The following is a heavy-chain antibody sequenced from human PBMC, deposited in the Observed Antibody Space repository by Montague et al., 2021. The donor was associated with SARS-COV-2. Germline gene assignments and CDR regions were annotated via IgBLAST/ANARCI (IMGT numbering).Heavy chain of an antibody. CDR3: ARGLRLCNGGGCYFAWFDP. Sequence: SETLSLTCAVYNESFSGNSFSTYYWSWIRQPPGKGLEWIGEINHSGTTNYNPSLESRFSISVDTSKNQFSLRLISVTAADTAVYYCARGLRLCNGGGCYFAWFDPWGQGTLVTVSS. D-gene: IGHD2-15*01. J-gene: IGHJ5*02. V-gene: IGHV4-34*01. CDR1: NESFSGNS. CDR2: INHSGTT.